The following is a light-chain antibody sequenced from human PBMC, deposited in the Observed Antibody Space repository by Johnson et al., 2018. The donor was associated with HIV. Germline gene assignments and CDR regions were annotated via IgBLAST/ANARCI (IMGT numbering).Light chain of an antibody. J-gene: IGLJ1*01. V-gene: IGLV1-51*02. Sequence: QPVLTQPPSVSAAPGQRVNISCSGNISNIESYFVSWYQQLPVAAPTLLIYEDNKRPSGIPDRFSGSKSGATATLGITGLQTGDEADYYCGTWGGVFGTGTKVTVL. CDR1: ISNIESYF. CDR3: GTWGGV. CDR2: EDN.